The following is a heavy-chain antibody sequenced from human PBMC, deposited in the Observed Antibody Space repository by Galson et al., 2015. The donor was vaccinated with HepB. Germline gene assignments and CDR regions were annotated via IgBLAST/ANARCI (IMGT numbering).Heavy chain of an antibody. V-gene: IGHV6-1*01. J-gene: IGHJ5*02. CDR1: GDSVSSNSAA. D-gene: IGHD6-13*01. Sequence: CAISGDSVSSNSAAWNWIRQSPSRGLEWLGRTYYRSKWYNDYAVSVKSRITINPDTSKNQLDVQLNSVTPEDTAVYYCARVALIAAAGTVWFDPWGQGTLVTVSS. CDR3: ARVALIAAAGTVWFDP. CDR2: TYYRSKWYN.